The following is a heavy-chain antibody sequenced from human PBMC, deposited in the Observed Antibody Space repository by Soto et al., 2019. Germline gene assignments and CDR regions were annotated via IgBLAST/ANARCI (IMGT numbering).Heavy chain of an antibody. V-gene: IGHV4-39*01. CDR3: ARLYSGSYQPDY. J-gene: IGHJ4*02. CDR1: GGSFRSSSYY. CDR2: FHYSGST. Sequence: SETLSLTCAVSGGSFRSSSYYWGWIRQPPGKGLEWIGSFHYSGSTYFSPSLKSRVTISADTSKSQFSLKVHSVTAADTAVYFCARLYSGSYQPDYWGQGTLVTVSS. D-gene: IGHD1-26*01.